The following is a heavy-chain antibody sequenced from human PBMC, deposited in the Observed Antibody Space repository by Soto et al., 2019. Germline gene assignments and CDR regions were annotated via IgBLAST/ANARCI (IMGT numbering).Heavy chain of an antibody. J-gene: IGHJ4*02. CDR1: GASIGTSSYY. Sequence: SETLSLTCIVSGASIGTSSYYWSWIRQHPGKGLEWIGYIYYSGSTYYNPSLESRLTISVDRSKNQFSLKLSSVTAADTAVYYCARRFCVTTSCYAFDSWGQGTLVTVSS. CDR3: ARRFCVTTSCYAFDS. V-gene: IGHV4-31*03. D-gene: IGHD2-2*01. CDR2: IYYSGST.